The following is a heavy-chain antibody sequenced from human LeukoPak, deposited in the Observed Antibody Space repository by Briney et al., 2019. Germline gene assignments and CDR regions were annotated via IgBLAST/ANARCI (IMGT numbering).Heavy chain of an antibody. D-gene: IGHD3-10*01. CDR1: GGSISSGSYY. J-gene: IGHJ6*02. Sequence: SQTLSLTCTVSGGSISSGSYYWSWIRQPAGKGLEWIVRIYTSGSTNYNPSLKSRVTISVDTSKNQFSLKLSSVTAADTAVYYCARKYYLDVWGQGTTVTASS. CDR2: IYTSGST. CDR3: ARKYYLDV. V-gene: IGHV4-61*02.